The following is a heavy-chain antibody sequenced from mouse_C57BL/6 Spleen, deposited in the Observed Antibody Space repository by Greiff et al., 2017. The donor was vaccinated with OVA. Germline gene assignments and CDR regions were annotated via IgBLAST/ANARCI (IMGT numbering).Heavy chain of an antibody. V-gene: IGHV1-85*01. CDR1: GYTFTSYD. J-gene: IGHJ2*01. D-gene: IGHD2-2*01. CDR3: ARDAVTRYFDY. CDR2: IYPRDGST. Sequence: QVHVKQSGPELVKPGASVKLSCKASGYTFTSYDINWVKQRPGQGLEWIGWIYPRDGSTKYNEKFKGKATLTVDTSSSTAYMELHSLTSEDSAVYFCARDAVTRYFDYWGQGTTLTVSS.